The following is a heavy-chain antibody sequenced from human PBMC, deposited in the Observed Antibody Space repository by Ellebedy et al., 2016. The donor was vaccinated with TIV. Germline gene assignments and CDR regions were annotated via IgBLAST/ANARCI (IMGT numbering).Heavy chain of an antibody. Sequence: AASVKVSCKASGYTFTSYAMNWVRQAPGQGLEWMGRINTDTGNPTYAQDFTGRFVFSLDTSVSTAYLEISSLKAEDTAMYFCVRDRRGAGPSQFGVDFWGQGTLVTVSS. CDR1: GYTFTSYA. V-gene: IGHV7-4-1*02. D-gene: IGHD3-10*01. CDR2: INTDTGNP. CDR3: VRDRRGAGPSQFGVDF. J-gene: IGHJ4*02.